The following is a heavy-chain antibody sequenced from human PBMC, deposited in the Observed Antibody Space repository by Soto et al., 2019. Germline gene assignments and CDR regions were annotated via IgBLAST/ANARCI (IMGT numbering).Heavy chain of an antibody. CDR3: ARSFYF. CDR1: AAISGSGYS. J-gene: IGHJ2*01. Sequence: QVQLQESGSRLVKPAETLSLTCGGAAISGSGYSWSWLRQPPGQRMEWVGFVYRTGRAFYNPSFKSRVSVSVVRSKKEVSLTLTSVTAAYTVVYFCARSFYF. V-gene: IGHV4-30-2*01. D-gene: IGHD3-16*02. CDR2: VYRTGRA.